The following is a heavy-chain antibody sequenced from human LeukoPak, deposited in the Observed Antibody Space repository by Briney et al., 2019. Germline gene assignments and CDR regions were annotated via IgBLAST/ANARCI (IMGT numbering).Heavy chain of an antibody. CDR1: GYTFTSYG. D-gene: IGHD6-19*01. CDR3: ARDRWLERRVFQH. CDR2: ISAYNGNT. J-gene: IGHJ1*01. V-gene: IGHV1-18*01. Sequence: GASVKVSCKASGYTFTSYGISWARQAPGQGLEWMGWISAYNGNTNYAQKLRGRVTMTTDTSTSTAYMELRSLRSDDTAVYYCARDRWLERRVFQHWGQGTLVTVSS.